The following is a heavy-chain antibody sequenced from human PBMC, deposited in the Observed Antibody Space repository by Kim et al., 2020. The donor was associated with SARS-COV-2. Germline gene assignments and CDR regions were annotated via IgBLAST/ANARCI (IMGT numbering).Heavy chain of an antibody. V-gene: IGHV3-30*02. J-gene: IGHJ4*02. CDR3: AKSLFMVTTLGSVDY. Sequence: AKGRLTTSRDNSKNTLYLQMNSLRAEDTAVYYCAKSLFMVTTLGSVDYWGQGTLVTVSS. D-gene: IGHD4-17*01.